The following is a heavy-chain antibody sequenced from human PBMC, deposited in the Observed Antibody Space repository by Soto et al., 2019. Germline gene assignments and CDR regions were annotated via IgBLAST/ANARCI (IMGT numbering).Heavy chain of an antibody. V-gene: IGHV4-39*01. CDR3: ATYGGDTGRFDY. D-gene: IGHD4-17*01. Sequence: SETLSLTCTVSGGSVSSGSYYWSWIRQPPGKGLEWIGSGTTFNNPSLRSRVTISVDTSKNQFSLKLRSVTASDTAVYYCATYGGDTGRFDYWGQGILVTVSS. CDR2: SGTT. CDR1: GGSVSSGSYY. J-gene: IGHJ4*02.